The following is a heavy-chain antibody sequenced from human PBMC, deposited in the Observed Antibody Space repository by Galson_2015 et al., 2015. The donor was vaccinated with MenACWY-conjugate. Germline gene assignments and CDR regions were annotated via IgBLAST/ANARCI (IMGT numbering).Heavy chain of an antibody. J-gene: IGHJ6*03. CDR1: AFTFSNAY. D-gene: IGHD2-21*01. Sequence: SLRLSCAGSAFTFSNAYMSWVRQAPGKGLEWVGRIKSQTDGGKIDYAAPVKGRFTISRDDSTNTLYLQMNSQKIEGTAVYYCTTHKPDSWGGLLFHFYMDVWGKGTTVTVSS. CDR3: TTHKPDSWGGLLFHFYMDV. V-gene: IGHV3-15*01. CDR2: IKSQTDGGKI.